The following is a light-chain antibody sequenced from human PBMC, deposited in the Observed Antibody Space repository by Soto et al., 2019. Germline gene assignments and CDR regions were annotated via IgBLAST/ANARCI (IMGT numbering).Light chain of an antibody. CDR1: QSVSNN. Sequence: EIVMTQSPATLSVSPGERATLSCRASQSVSNNLAWYQQNPGQAPRLLIYGASTRAAGIPDRFSGSGSGTDFTLTITRLEPEDSAVYFCQQYTGPPTTFGQGTRLEIK. CDR2: GAS. CDR3: QQYTGPPTT. V-gene: IGKV3D-15*01. J-gene: IGKJ5*01.